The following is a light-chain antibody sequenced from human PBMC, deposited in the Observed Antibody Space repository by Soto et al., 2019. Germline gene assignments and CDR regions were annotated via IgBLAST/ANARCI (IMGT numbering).Light chain of an antibody. CDR1: QSVSSN. CDR2: GAS. CDR3: QQYGSTPRT. V-gene: IGKV3-15*01. Sequence: IVMTQSPATLSVSPGERPTLSCRASQSVSSNLAWYQQKPGQAPRLLIYGASTRATGIPARFSGSGSGTDFTLTISRLEPEDFAVYYCQQYGSTPRTFGQGTKVDIK. J-gene: IGKJ1*01.